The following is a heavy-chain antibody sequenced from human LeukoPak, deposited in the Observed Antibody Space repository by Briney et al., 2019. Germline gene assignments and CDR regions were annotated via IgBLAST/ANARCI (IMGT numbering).Heavy chain of an antibody. CDR3: AKDVRWSFDY. CDR1: GFTFSSYG. Sequence: PGESLRLSCAASGFTFSSYGMSWVRQAPGKGLEWVSSISGSGGTTYYADSVKGRFTISRDNSKNTLYLQMNSLRADDTAVYSCAKDVRWSFDYWGQGTLVTVSS. J-gene: IGHJ4*02. V-gene: IGHV3-23*01. D-gene: IGHD4-23*01. CDR2: ISGSGGTT.